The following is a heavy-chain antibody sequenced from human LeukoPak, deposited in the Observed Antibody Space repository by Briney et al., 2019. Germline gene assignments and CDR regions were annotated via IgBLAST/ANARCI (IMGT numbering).Heavy chain of an antibody. CDR1: GYTFTSYA. Sequence: GGPVKVSCKASGYTFTSYAMHWVRQAPGQRLEWMGWINAGNGNTKYSQKFQGRVTITRDTSASTAYMELSSLRSEDTAVYYCARDRRLQYNNLFQHWGQGTLVTVSS. V-gene: IGHV1-3*01. CDR3: ARDRRLQYNNLFQH. CDR2: INAGNGNT. J-gene: IGHJ1*01. D-gene: IGHD4-11*01.